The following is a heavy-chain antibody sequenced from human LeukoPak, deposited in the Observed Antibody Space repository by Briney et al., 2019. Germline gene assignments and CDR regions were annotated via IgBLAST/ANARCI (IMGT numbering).Heavy chain of an antibody. CDR1: GYTLTELS. J-gene: IGHJ4*02. CDR2: INAGNGNT. Sequence: GASVKVSCKVSGYTLTELSMHWVRQAPGQRLEWMGWINAGNGNTKYSQKFQGRVTITRDTSASTAYMELSSLRSEDTAVYYCARYPMVRGVIIPRGYWGQGTLVTVSS. V-gene: IGHV1-3*01. CDR3: ARYPMVRGVIIPRGY. D-gene: IGHD3-10*01.